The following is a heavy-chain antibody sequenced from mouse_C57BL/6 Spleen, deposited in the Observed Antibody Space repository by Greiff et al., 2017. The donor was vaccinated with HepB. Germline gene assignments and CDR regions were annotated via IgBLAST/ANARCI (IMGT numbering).Heavy chain of an antibody. V-gene: IGHV7-1*01. D-gene: IGHD2-5*01. CDR2: SRNKANDYTT. CDR1: GFTFSDFY. CDR3: ARDARAYYSNEDYAMDY. Sequence: EVKLVESGGGLVQSGRSLRLSCATSGFTFSDFYMEWVRQAPGKGLEWIAASRNKANDYTTEYSASVKGRFIVSRDTSQSIIYLQMNALRAEDTAIYYCARDARAYYSNEDYAMDYWGQGTSVTVSS. J-gene: IGHJ4*01.